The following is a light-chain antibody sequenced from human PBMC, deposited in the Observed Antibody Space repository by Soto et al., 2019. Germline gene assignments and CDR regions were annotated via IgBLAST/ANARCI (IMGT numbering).Light chain of an antibody. V-gene: IGLV2-14*01. Sequence: QSALTQPASVSRSPGQSITISCTGTSSDVGGYNYVSWYQQHPGKAPKLMIYEVSNRPSGVSNRFSGSKSGNTASLTISGLQAEDETDYYCSSYTSSSTVVFGGGTKLTLL. J-gene: IGLJ2*01. CDR2: EVS. CDR3: SSYTSSSTVV. CDR1: SSDVGGYNY.